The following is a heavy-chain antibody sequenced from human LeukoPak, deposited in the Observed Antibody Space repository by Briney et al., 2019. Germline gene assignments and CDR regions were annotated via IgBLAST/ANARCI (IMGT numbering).Heavy chain of an antibody. CDR3: ARYPHHMVDAFDI. J-gene: IGHJ3*02. Sequence: GGSLRLSCAASGFTVSSNYMSWVRQAPGKGPEWVSVIYSGGSTYYADSVKGRFTISRDNSKNTLYLQMNSLRAEDTAVYYCARYPHHMVDAFDIWGQGTMVTVSS. V-gene: IGHV3-53*01. D-gene: IGHD3-10*01. CDR2: IYSGGST. CDR1: GFTVSSNY.